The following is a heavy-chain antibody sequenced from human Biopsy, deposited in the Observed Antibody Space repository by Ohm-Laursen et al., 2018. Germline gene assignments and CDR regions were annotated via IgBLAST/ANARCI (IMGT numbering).Heavy chain of an antibody. V-gene: IGHV3-48*03. J-gene: IGHJ3*01. CDR2: IYGGGSPV. CDR3: ARLNSGTYDASDL. CDR1: GFAFNLYE. Sequence: GSLRLSCTASGFAFNLYEMNWVRQAPGKGTEWISYIYGGGSPVSYADSVKGRFTISRDNAQNSLYLHMNSLRAEDTAVYYCARLNSGTYDASDLRGQGTMAIVSS. D-gene: IGHD1-26*01.